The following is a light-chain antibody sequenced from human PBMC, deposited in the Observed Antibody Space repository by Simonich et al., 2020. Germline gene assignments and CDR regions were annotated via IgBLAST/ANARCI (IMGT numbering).Light chain of an antibody. V-gene: IGKV4-1*01. CDR1: QSVLYSSNNTNY. J-gene: IGKJ2*01. Sequence: DIVMTQSPDSLAVSLGERATINCKSSQSVLYSSNNTNYLAWDQQKPGQPPKLLMYWASTRASGVPDRFSGSGSVTDFTLTISSLQAEDVAVYYCQQYYSTPYTFGQGTKLEIK. CDR3: QQYYSTPYT. CDR2: WAS.